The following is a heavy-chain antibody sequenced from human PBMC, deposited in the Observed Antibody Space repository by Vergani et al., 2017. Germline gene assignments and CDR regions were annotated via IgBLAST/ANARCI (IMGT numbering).Heavy chain of an antibody. V-gene: IGHV3-21*01. CDR3: AREANXRFLEWLLSDALDI. CDR1: GFTFSSYS. D-gene: IGHD3-3*01. Sequence: EVQLVESGGGLVKPGGSLRLSCAASGFTFSSYSMNWVRQAPGKGLEWFSSISSSSSYIYYADSVKGRFTISRDNAKNSLYLQMNSLRAEDTAVYYCAREANXRFLEWLLSDALDIWGQGTMVTVSS. CDR2: ISSSSSYI. J-gene: IGHJ3*02.